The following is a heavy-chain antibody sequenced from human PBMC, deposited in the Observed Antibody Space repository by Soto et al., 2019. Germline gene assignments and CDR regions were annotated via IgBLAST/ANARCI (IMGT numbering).Heavy chain of an antibody. CDR1: GFTFTSSA. J-gene: IGHJ6*02. CDR2: IVVGSGNT. Sequence: EIKRKAASVKVSCKASGFTFTSSAVQWVRQARGQRLEWIGWIVVGSGNTNYAQKFQGRVTITRDMSTSTAYMELSSLRSEDTAVYYCAAEVGLYDFWSGSSPHGMDVWGQGTTVTVSS. CDR3: AAEVGLYDFWSGSSPHGMDV. D-gene: IGHD3-3*01. V-gene: IGHV1-58*01.